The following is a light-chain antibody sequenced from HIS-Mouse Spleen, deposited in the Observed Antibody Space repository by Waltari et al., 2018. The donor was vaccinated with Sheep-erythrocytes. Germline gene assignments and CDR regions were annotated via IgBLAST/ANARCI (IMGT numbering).Light chain of an antibody. Sequence: QSALTQPASVSGSPGQSVTISCTGTSSDVGGYNYVSWYQQHPGKAPKLMIYDVSKRPSGVPVSFSGSKSGNTASLTISGLQAEDEADYYCAAWDDSLNGVVFGGGTKLTVL. CDR3: AAWDDSLNGVV. CDR1: SSDVGGYNY. V-gene: IGLV2-11*01. CDR2: DVS. J-gene: IGLJ2*01.